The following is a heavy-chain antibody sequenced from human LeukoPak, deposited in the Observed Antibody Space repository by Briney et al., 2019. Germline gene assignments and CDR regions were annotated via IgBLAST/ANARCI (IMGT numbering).Heavy chain of an antibody. CDR1: GYTFTSYD. V-gene: IGHV1-8*01. CDR2: RNPDSGNT. D-gene: IGHD5-18*01. CDR3: AKRGYSYGDFDY. Sequence: ASVKVSCEASGYTFTSYDINWVRQATGQGLEWMGWRNPDSGNTGYAQKFQGRVTMTRNTSISTAYMELSSLRSEDTAVYYCAKRGYSYGDFDYWGQGTLVTVSS. J-gene: IGHJ4*02.